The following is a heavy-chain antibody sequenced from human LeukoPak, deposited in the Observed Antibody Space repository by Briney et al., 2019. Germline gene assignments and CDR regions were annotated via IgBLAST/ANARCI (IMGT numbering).Heavy chain of an antibody. Sequence: GASVKVSCKASGYTFTGYYKHWVRQAPGQGLEWMGWINPNSGGTNYAQKFQGRVTMTRDTSISTAYMELSRLRSDDTAVYYCARDLPMVRGVNDYWGQGTLVTVSS. CDR1: GYTFTGYY. CDR2: INPNSGGT. J-gene: IGHJ4*02. V-gene: IGHV1-2*02. CDR3: ARDLPMVRGVNDY. D-gene: IGHD3-10*01.